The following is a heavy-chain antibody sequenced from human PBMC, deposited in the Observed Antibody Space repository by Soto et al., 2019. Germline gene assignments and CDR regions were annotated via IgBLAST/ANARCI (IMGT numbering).Heavy chain of an antibody. CDR3: ARITEKSDYDDYYLPDWYFDL. V-gene: IGHV4-39*01. Sequence: SEALALTCTVSGGSISNSIYYWGWIRQPPGKGLEWIGNIYYTESTYYNPSLKSRLTISLDTSKNQFSLKLSSVTAADTAVYYCARITEKSDYDDYYLPDWYFDLWGRGTPVTVSS. J-gene: IGHJ2*01. CDR1: GGSISNSIYY. CDR2: IYYTEST. D-gene: IGHD4-17*01.